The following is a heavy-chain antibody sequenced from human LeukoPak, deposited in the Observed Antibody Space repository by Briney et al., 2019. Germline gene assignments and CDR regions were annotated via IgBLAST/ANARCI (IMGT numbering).Heavy chain of an antibody. CDR2: ISGSGGNT. CDR3: AKVMDSLGYCTGGVCYRAIDF. J-gene: IGHJ4*02. D-gene: IGHD2-8*02. Sequence: GGSLRLSCAASGFTFSSYAMSWVRHAPGKGLEWVSAISGSGGNTYYADSVKGRFTIARDNSKNTLYLQMNSLRAEDTAVYYCAKVMDSLGYCTGGVCYRAIDFWGQGTLVTVSS. CDR1: GFTFSSYA. V-gene: IGHV3-23*01.